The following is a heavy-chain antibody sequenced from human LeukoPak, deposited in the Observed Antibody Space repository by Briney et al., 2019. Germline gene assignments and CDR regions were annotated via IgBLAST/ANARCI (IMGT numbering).Heavy chain of an antibody. J-gene: IGHJ4*02. CDR3: ARDPDYGDN. V-gene: IGHV3-53*01. CDR1: GFTFSTYA. Sequence: GGSLRLSCTAAGFTFSTYAMGWARQAPGKGLEWLSVIYVGGTTYYADSVRGRFTISRDNSKNTLYLQMSSLRAEDTAVYYCARDPDYGDNWGLGTLVIVSS. CDR2: IYVGGTT. D-gene: IGHD4/OR15-4a*01.